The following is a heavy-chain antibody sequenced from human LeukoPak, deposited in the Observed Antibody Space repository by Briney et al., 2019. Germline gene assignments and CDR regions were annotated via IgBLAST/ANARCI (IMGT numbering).Heavy chain of an antibody. Sequence: MASETLSLTCAVSGYSISSGYYWGWIRQPPGKGLEWIGSIYHSGSTYYNPSLKSRVTISVDTSKNQFSLKLSSVTAADTAVYYCGRHGLGYCSSTSCYNKGYYFDYWGQGTLVTVSS. CDR2: IYHSGST. CDR1: GYSISSGYY. J-gene: IGHJ4*02. D-gene: IGHD2-2*01. V-gene: IGHV4-38-2*01. CDR3: GRHGLGYCSSTSCYNKGYYFDY.